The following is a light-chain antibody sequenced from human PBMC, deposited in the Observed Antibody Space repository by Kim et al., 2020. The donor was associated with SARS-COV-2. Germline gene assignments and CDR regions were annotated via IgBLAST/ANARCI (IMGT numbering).Light chain of an antibody. Sequence: QSALTQPPSASGSPGQSVAISCTGSSSDVGAYNYVSWYQQHPGKAPKLMIYEVSKRPSGVPDRFSGSKSGNTASLTVSGLQAEDEADYFCCSYAGGHSLFGGGTQLTVL. CDR2: EVS. J-gene: IGLJ2*01. CDR3: CSYAGGHSL. CDR1: SSDVGAYNY. V-gene: IGLV2-8*01.